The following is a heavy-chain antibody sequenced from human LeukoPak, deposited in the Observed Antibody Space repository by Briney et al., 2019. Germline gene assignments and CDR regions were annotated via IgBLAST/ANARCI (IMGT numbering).Heavy chain of an antibody. V-gene: IGHV3-30*18. D-gene: IGHD4-23*01. CDR3: AKRRLEDSGTYGGGFDF. J-gene: IGHJ3*01. CDR2: ISQDVSHK. Sequence: GGSLRLSCAASGFILSSYDMYWVRQAPGKGPEWVAVISQDVSHKYYADFVKGRFTISRDNSKNTLHLQMNTLTTEDTAVYYCAKRRLEDSGTYGGGFDFWGQGTMVTVSS. CDR1: GFILSSYD.